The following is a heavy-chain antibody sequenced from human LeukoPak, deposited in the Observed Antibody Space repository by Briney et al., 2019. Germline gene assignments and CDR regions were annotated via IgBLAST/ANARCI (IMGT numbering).Heavy chain of an antibody. CDR3: ARGMDYSNYVGFDCYYYGMDV. V-gene: IGHV1-2*02. J-gene: IGHJ6*02. CDR1: GYTFTGYY. Sequence: SVKVSCKASGYTFTGYYMHWVRQAPGQGLEWMGWINPNSGGTNYAQKFQGRVTMTRDTSISTAYMELSRLRSDDTAVYYCARGMDYSNYVGFDCYYYGMDVWGQGTTVTVSS. CDR2: INPNSGGT. D-gene: IGHD4-11*01.